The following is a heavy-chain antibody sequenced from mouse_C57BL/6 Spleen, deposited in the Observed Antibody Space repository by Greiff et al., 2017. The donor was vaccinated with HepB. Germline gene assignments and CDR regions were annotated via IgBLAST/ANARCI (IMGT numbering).Heavy chain of an antibody. CDR3: TKLGITTVVATLYYLDY. CDR1: GYTFTDYE. CDR2: IDPETGGT. J-gene: IGHJ2*01. V-gene: IGHV1-15*01. Sequence: QVQLQQSGAELVRPGASVTLSCKASGYTFTDYEMHWVKQTPVHGLEWIGAIDPETGGTAYNQKFKCKAILTADKSSSTAYMELRSLTSEDSAGYYCTKLGITTVVATLYYLDYWGQGTTLTVSS. D-gene: IGHD1-1*01.